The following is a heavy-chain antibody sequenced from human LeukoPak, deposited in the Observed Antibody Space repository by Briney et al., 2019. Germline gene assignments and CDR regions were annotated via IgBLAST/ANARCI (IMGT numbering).Heavy chain of an antibody. V-gene: IGHV5-51*01. CDR3: ARRGYTWNGPDY. J-gene: IGHJ4*02. D-gene: IGHD1-1*01. CDR1: GYSFTSYW. Sequence: GESLKISCKGSGYSFTSYWIGRVRQMPGKGLEWMGIIYPSDSGTTYSPSFQGQVTISADKSISTAYLQWSSLKASDTAVYYCARRGYTWNGPDYWGQGTLVTVSS. CDR2: IYPSDSGT.